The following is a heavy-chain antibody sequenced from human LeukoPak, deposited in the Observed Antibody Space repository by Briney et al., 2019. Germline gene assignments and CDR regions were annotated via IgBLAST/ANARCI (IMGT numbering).Heavy chain of an antibody. J-gene: IGHJ3*02. Sequence: GGSLRLSCAASGFTFSGSAMHWVRQASGKGLEWVGRIRSKANSYATAYAASVKGRFTISRDDSKNTAYLQMNSLKTEDTAVYYCTSSLQGYYTGVDAFDIWSQGTMVTVSS. CDR1: GFTFSGSA. D-gene: IGHD1-26*01. CDR2: IRSKANSYAT. CDR3: TSSLQGYYTGVDAFDI. V-gene: IGHV3-73*01.